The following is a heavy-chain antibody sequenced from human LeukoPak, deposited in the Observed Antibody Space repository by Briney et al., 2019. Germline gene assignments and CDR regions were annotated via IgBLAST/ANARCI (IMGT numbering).Heavy chain of an antibody. Sequence: SETLSLTCTVSGGSISSSSYYWSWIRQPPGKGLEWIGYIYYSGSTNYNPSLKSRVTISVDTPKNQFSLKLSSVTAADTAVYYCARSSAAGTLEYWGQGTLVTVSS. CDR2: IYYSGST. D-gene: IGHD6-13*01. J-gene: IGHJ4*02. V-gene: IGHV4-61*01. CDR1: GGSISSSSYY. CDR3: ARSSAAGTLEY.